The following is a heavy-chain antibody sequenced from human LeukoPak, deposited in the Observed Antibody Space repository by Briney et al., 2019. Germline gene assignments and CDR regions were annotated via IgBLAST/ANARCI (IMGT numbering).Heavy chain of an antibody. CDR2: INPNSGGT. CDR3: ASQPYYYGSGSYHYYYMGV. V-gene: IGHV1-2*02. D-gene: IGHD3-10*01. J-gene: IGHJ6*03. CDR1: GYTFTGYY. Sequence: ASVKVSCKASGYTFTGYYMHWVRQAPGQGLEWMGWINPNSGGTNYAQKFQGRVTMTRDTSISTAYMELSRLGSDDTAVYYCASQPYYYGSGSYHYYYMGVWGKGTTVTVSS.